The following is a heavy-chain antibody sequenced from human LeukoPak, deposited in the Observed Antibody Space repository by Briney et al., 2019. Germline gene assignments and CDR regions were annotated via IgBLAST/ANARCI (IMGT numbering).Heavy chain of an antibody. CDR1: GFTFSNYG. D-gene: IGHD2-2*01. J-gene: IGHJ4*02. V-gene: IGHV3-48*01. CDR3: ARGRYCSSTSCFYYFDY. CDR2: ISSSGSTM. Sequence: GGSLRLSCAASGFTFSNYGVNWVRQSPGKGLEWVSYISSSGSTMYYADSVKGRFTISRDNSKNTLYLQMNSLRAEDTAVYYCARGRYCSSTSCFYYFDYWGQGTLVTVSS.